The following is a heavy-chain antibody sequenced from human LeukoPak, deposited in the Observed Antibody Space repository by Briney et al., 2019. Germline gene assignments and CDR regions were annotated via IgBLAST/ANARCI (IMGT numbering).Heavy chain of an antibody. D-gene: IGHD3-3*01. J-gene: IGHJ5*01. V-gene: IGHV4-34*09. CDR2: INYSGTT. CDR1: GGSFSGYY. CDR3: AKNSWSGNGGWFDS. Sequence: SSETLSHTCAVYGGSFSGYYWSWIRQPPGKGLEWIGEINYSGTTNHSPSLKNRISISVDTSKKQFSLKLTSVTAVDTALYYCAKNSWSGNGGWFDSWGQGTLVTVSS.